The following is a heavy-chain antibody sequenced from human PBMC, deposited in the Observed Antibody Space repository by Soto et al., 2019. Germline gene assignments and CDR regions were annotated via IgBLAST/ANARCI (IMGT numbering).Heavy chain of an antibody. CDR1: GFNFGGYD. J-gene: IGHJ4*02. CDR2: ISTSSTTI. V-gene: IGHV3-48*01. CDR3: AKDRWGGWSGFLVEYDY. Sequence: GGSLRLSCAASGFNFGGYDMNWVRQAPGKGLEWVSYISTSSTTIYYAESVKGRFTISRDNSKNTLYLQMNSLRAEDTAVYYCAKDRWGGWSGFLVEYDYWGQGTLVTVSS. D-gene: IGHD3-3*01.